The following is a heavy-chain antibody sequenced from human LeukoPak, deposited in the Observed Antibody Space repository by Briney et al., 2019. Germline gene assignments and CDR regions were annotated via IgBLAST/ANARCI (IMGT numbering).Heavy chain of an antibody. J-gene: IGHJ4*02. D-gene: IGHD3-10*01. CDR3: ARGPNYGSGSYYNDPLLFDY. CDR1: GFTFSSYS. V-gene: IGHV3-21*01. Sequence: GGSLRLSCAASGFTFSSYSMNWVRQAPGKGLEWVSSISSSSSYIYYADSVKGRFTISRDNAKNSLYLQMNSLRAEDTAVYYCARGPNYGSGSYYNDPLLFDYWGQGTLVTVSS. CDR2: ISSSSSYI.